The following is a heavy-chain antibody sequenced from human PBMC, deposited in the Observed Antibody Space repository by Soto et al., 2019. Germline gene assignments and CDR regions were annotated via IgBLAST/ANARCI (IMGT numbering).Heavy chain of an antibody. D-gene: IGHD2-15*01. CDR1: GYTFTRYT. CDR3: ARGIATGQLEP. J-gene: IGHJ5*02. CDR2: INPDNGNT. Sequence: QVQLVQSGAEVKKPGASVKISCKASGYTFTRYTMNWVRQAPGQRLEWMGWINPDNGNTKSSQKFQDRVIITRDTSASTAYMDMSSLSSEDTAVYYCARGIATGQLEPGGQGTLVTVSS. V-gene: IGHV1-3*01.